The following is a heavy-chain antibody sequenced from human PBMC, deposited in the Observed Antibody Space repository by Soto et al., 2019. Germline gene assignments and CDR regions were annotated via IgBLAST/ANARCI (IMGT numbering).Heavy chain of an antibody. D-gene: IGHD1-7*01. V-gene: IGHV3-30-3*01. J-gene: IGHJ6*02. Sequence: QVQLVESWGGVVQPGRSLRLSCAASGFTFSSYAMHWVRQAPGKGLEWVSLISYDGSNKYYADSVKGRFTISRDNSKNTLYLQMNSLRPEDTAVYHCARDQGGTTLYYHGMDVWGQGTTVTVSS. CDR3: ARDQGGTTLYYHGMDV. CDR2: ISYDGSNK. CDR1: GFTFSSYA.